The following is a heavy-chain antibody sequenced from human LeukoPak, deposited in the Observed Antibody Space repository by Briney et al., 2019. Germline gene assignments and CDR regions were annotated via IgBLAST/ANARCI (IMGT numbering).Heavy chain of an antibody. V-gene: IGHV4-4*02. CDR2: IYHSGST. D-gene: IGHD3-22*01. CDR3: ARAAWYDSIRREDNWFDP. CDR1: GGSISSSNW. Sequence: PSGTLSLTCAVSGGSISSSNWWSWVRQPPGKGLEWIGEIYHSGSTNYNPSLKSRVTISVDKSKNQFSLKLSSVTAADTAVYYCARAAWYDSIRREDNWFDPWGQGTLVTVSS. J-gene: IGHJ5*02.